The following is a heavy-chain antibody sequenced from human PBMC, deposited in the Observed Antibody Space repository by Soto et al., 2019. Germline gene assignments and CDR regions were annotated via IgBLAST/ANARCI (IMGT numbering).Heavy chain of an antibody. CDR1: GDTFSSYA. CDR2: IIPIFGTA. CDR3: ARSPYDFWSGYSLPYYYYGMDV. D-gene: IGHD3-3*01. J-gene: IGHJ6*02. Sequence: SVKVSCKASGDTFSSYAISWVRQAPGQGLEWMGGIIPIFGTANYAQKFQGRVTITADESTSTAYMELSSLRSEDTAVYYFARSPYDFWSGYSLPYYYYGMDVWGQGTTVTVSS. V-gene: IGHV1-69*13.